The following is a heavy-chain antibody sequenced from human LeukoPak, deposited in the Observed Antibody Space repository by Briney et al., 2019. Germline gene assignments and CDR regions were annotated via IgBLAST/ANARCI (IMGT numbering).Heavy chain of an antibody. CDR2: ISGSGGST. V-gene: IGHV3-23*01. CDR3: AKGQNYYDTSGYLTVDH. Sequence: PGWSLRLSCAASGCTFSSYAMSWVLQAPGKGLEWVSVISGSGGSTYYADSVKGRFTISRDDSKNTLYLQMNSLRAEDTAVYYCAKGQNYYDTSGYLTVDHWGQGTLVTVSS. D-gene: IGHD3-22*01. J-gene: IGHJ4*02. CDR1: GCTFSSYA.